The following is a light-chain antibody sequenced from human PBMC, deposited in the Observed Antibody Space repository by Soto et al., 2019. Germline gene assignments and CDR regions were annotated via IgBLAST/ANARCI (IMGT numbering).Light chain of an antibody. J-gene: IGKJ1*01. CDR2: DAS. CDR1: QGISTY. CDR3: QQSYSNPPT. V-gene: IGKV1-39*01. Sequence: DIQMTQSPSSLSESAGDRVTITCRASQGISTYLNWYQQKPGKAPKLLIYDASSLESGVPSRFSGSGSGTEFTLTISSLQPEDFAIYYCQQSYSNPPTFGQGTKVDI.